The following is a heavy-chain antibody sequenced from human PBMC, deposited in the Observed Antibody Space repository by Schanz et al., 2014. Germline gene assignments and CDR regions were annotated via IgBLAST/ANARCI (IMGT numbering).Heavy chain of an antibody. V-gene: IGHV3-33*06. J-gene: IGHJ4*02. CDR1: GFTFSNHG. CDR2: IWYDGSNE. D-gene: IGHD3-10*01. Sequence: QVQLVESGGGVVQPGRSLRLSCAASGFTFSNHGMHWVRQSPGKGLEWVALIWYDGSNEYYADSVKGRFTISRDNPKKTLYLQMNSLRAEDTAVYYCAKDGIMVQGVIWERYFDSWGQGTLVTVSS. CDR3: AKDGIMVQGVIWERYFDS.